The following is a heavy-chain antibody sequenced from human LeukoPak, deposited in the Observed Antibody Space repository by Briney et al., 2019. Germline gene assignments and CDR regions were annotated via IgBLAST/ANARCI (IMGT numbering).Heavy chain of an antibody. D-gene: IGHD2-2*01. CDR1: GFTVSSNY. CDR2: IYSGGST. V-gene: IGHV3-53*01. CDR3: ARDCSSTSCRDAFDI. J-gene: IGHJ3*02. Sequence: PGGPLRLSCAASGFTVSSNYMSWVRQAPGKGLEWVSVIYSGGSTYYADSVKGRFTISRDNAKNSLYLQMNSLRAEDTAVYYCARDCSSTSCRDAFDIWGQGTMVTVSS.